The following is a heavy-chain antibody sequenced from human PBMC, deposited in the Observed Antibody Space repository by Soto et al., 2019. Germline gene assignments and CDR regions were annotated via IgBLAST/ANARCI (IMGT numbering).Heavy chain of an antibody. CDR2: ISAYNGNT. D-gene: IGHD3-3*01. CDR1: GYSFTRYG. V-gene: IGHV1-18*01. Sequence: ASVKVSCKASGYSFTRYGISWARQAPGQGLEWMGWISAYNGNTNYAQKIQVRVTMTTDTSTSTAYMELRSLRSDDTAVYYCARVGSPYYDFWSGYYNWFDPRGQGTLVTVSA. CDR3: ARVGSPYYDFWSGYYNWFDP. J-gene: IGHJ5*02.